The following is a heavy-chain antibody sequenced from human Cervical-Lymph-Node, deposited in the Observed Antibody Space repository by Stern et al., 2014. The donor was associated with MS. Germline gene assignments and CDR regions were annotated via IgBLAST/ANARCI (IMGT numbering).Heavy chain of an antibody. CDR3: ARRAAAVTYWYFDL. Sequence: EDQLVESGGDVVRPGGSLRLSCVASGFTFDDYGMGWVRQAPGKGLEWVSGVNWKGATTGYTDSMKGRFTVSRDNAKNSLYLQMHSLRAEDTAFYYCARRAAAVTYWYFDLWGRGTLVTVSS. CDR1: GFTFDDYG. V-gene: IGHV3-20*04. CDR2: VNWKGATT. D-gene: IGHD6-13*01. J-gene: IGHJ2*01.